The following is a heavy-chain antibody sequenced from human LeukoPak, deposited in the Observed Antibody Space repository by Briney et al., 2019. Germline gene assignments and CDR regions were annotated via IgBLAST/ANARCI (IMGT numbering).Heavy chain of an antibody. CDR2: IYPDDSDT. CDR1: GYSFSSYW. Sequence: ESLKISCKGSGYSFSSYWIGWVRQMPGKGLEWMAIIYPDDSDTRYSPSFQGQVTISADKSISTAYLQWSSLKASDTAMYYCARHRKDFGFDSWGQGTLVTVSS. D-gene: IGHD3-16*01. J-gene: IGHJ4*02. V-gene: IGHV5-51*01. CDR3: ARHRKDFGFDS.